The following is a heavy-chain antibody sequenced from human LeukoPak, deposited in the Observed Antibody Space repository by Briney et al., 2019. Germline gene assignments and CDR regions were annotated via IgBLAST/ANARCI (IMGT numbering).Heavy chain of an antibody. CDR3: ARDIHSNYFDY. V-gene: IGHV3-30*03. J-gene: IGHJ4*02. Sequence: GRSLRLSCAASGFTFSSYGMHWVRQAPGKGLEWVAVISYDGSNKYYADSVKGRFTISRDNSKNTLSLQMNSLRAGDTAVYYCARDIHSNYFDYWGQGTLVTVSS. CDR2: ISYDGSNK. CDR1: GFTFSSYG. D-gene: IGHD4-11*01.